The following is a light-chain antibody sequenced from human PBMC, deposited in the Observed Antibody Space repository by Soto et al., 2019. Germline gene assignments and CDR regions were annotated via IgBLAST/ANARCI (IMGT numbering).Light chain of an antibody. J-gene: IGKJ5*01. V-gene: IGKV3-20*01. Sequence: EIVLTQSPGTLSLSPGERATLSCRASQSVSSSSLAWYQQKPGQAPRLLIYGASARATGIPDRFSGSGSGTDFTLTIRTLEPEDFAVYYCQQYGSSLITFGQGTRLEIK. CDR3: QQYGSSLIT. CDR1: QSVSSSS. CDR2: GAS.